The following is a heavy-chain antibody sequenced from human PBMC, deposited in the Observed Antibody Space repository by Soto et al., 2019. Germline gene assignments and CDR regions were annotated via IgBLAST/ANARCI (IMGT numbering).Heavy chain of an antibody. CDR2: ISYDGSNK. CDR1: GFTFSSYA. D-gene: IGHD2-15*01. CDR3: ARSHEKSCSGGSCYFDYSDS. Sequence: GGSLRLACAASGFTFSSYAMHWVRQAPGKGLEWVAVISYDGSNKYYADSVKGRFTISRDNSKNTLYLQMNSLRAEDTAVYYCARSHEKSCSGGSCYFDYSDSWGQGNLGTVSS. J-gene: IGHJ4*02. V-gene: IGHV3-30-3*01.